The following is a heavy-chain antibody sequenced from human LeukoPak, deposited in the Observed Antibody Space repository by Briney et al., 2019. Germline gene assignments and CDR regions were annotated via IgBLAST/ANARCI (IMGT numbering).Heavy chain of an antibody. CDR1: GFTFSNYA. CDR3: VRDRAPWGGALGGAKGMDV. CDR2: ISYEGSVT. J-gene: IGHJ6*04. D-gene: IGHD3-10*01. V-gene: IGHV3-30*04. Sequence: GGSLRLSCAASGFTFSNYAFHWVRQPPGKGLEWAAVISYEGSVTYYADSVKSRFTISRDNSKNTLDLQMNSLRVVDTAVYYCVRDRAPWGGALGGAKGMDVWGEGTTVTVSS.